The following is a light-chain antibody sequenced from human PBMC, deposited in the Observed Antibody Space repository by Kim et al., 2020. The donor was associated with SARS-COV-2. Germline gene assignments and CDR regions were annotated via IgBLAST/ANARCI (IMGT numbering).Light chain of an antibody. CDR3: QKYNSAFT. CDR2: AAS. Sequence: DIQMTQSPSSLSASVGDRVTITCRASQGISNYLAWYQQKPGKVPKLLIYAASTLQSGVPSRFSGSGSGTDFTLTISSLQPEDVATYYSQKYNSAFTFGPGTKVDIK. V-gene: IGKV1-27*01. J-gene: IGKJ3*01. CDR1: QGISNY.